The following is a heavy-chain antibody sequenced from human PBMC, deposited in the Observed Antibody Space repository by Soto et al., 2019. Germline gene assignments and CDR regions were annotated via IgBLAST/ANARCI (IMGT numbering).Heavy chain of an antibody. V-gene: IGHV4-30-4*01. CDR3: ARDGPYYYGXDV. CDR2: IDYSGNT. J-gene: IGHJ6*02. Sequence: QVQLQESGPGLVKPSQTLSLTCTVSGDSITNSDYYWNWIRQSPGKGLEWIASIDYSGNTYYNPSLKSRIVISADTSKTLFSLKLRSVNAXXXALYFCARDGPYYYGXDVWGQGTTVTVSS. CDR1: GDSITNSDYY.